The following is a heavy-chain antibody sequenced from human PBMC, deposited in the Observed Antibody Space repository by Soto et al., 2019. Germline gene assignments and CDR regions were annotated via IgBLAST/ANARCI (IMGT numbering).Heavy chain of an antibody. CDR3: ARGCTYYDILTGYYNAWFDP. CDR1: GGSISSGGYY. V-gene: IGHV4-31*03. Sequence: QVQLQESGPGLVKPSQTLSLTCTVSGGSISSGGYYWSWIRQHPGKGLEWIGYIYYSGSTYYNPSRKRRVTISVDTSKNQVSLKLSSVTAADTAVYYCARGCTYYDILTGYYNAWFDPWGQGTLVTVSS. CDR2: IYYSGST. J-gene: IGHJ5*02. D-gene: IGHD3-9*01.